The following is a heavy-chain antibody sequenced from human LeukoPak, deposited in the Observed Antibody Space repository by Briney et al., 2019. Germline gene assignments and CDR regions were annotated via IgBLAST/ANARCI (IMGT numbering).Heavy chain of an antibody. J-gene: IGHJ6*02. Sequence: SETLSLTCTVSGDPVSSGYYWGWVRQPPGKGLEWIGSIYHSGSTYYNPSLKSRVTISVDTSKNQFSLKLSSVTAADTAVYYCARVTSYDSSGYYYGGMDVWGQGTTVTVSS. D-gene: IGHD3-22*01. V-gene: IGHV4-38-2*02. CDR1: GDPVSSGYY. CDR3: ARVTSYDSSGYYYGGMDV. CDR2: IYHSGST.